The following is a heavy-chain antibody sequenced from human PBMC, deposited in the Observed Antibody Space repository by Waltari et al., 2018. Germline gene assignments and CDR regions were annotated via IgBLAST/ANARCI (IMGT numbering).Heavy chain of an antibody. V-gene: IGHV4-39*07. CDR3: ARGGTPDGWFDP. D-gene: IGHD2-15*01. J-gene: IGHJ5*02. CDR1: GGSISISSHY. Sequence: QLQLQESGPGLVKPSETLSLPCIVSGGSISISSHYWDWIRQPPGKGLEWIGSIYYNGRTQYNPSLKTRVTMSVDTSKNQFSLKMTSVTAADTAMYYCARGGTPDGWFDPWGQGTLVNVSS. CDR2: IYYNGRT.